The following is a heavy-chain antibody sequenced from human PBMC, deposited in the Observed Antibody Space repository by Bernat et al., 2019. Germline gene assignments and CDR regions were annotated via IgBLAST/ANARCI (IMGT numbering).Heavy chain of an antibody. J-gene: IGHJ6*02. D-gene: IGHD2-21*02. CDR3: ARDRGDSEGYYYYGMDV. Sequence: QVQLVESGGGVVQPGRSLRLSCAASGFTFSSYAMHWVRQAPGKGLEWVAVISYDGSNKYYADSVKGRFTISRDNSKNTLYLQMNSLGAEDTAVYYCARDRGDSEGYYYYGMDVWGQGTTVTVSS. V-gene: IGHV3-30-3*01. CDR1: GFTFSSYA. CDR2: ISYDGSNK.